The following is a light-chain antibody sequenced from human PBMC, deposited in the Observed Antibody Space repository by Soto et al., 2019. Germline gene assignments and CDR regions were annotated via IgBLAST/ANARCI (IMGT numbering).Light chain of an antibody. Sequence: DIQMTQSPSSLSASVGDRVTITCQASQDITNYLNWYQQKPGEAPKLLIYDASNLETGVPSRFSGSGSGTDFTFTISSLQPEDIATYYCLQYDISPVFGPGTKVDIQ. CDR3: LQYDISPV. V-gene: IGKV1-33*01. CDR1: QDITNY. CDR2: DAS. J-gene: IGKJ3*01.